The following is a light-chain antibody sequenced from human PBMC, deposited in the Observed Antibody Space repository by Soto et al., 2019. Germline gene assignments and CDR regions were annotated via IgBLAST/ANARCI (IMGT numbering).Light chain of an antibody. V-gene: IGKV1-39*01. CDR1: QSIGKH. CDR3: QQGYTSAIT. J-gene: IGKJ5*01. Sequence: DIQMSQSPSSLSASVGDTVTIXXRASQSIGKHLNWYQQKPGEAPKLXIYASSSLQSGVPSRFSGSGAGTDFTLTINSLQPEDFATYYCQQGYTSAITFGQGTRLEIK. CDR2: ASS.